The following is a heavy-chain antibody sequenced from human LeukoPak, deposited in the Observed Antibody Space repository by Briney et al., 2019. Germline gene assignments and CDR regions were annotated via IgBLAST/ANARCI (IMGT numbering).Heavy chain of an antibody. D-gene: IGHD1-1*01. V-gene: IGHV3-9*03. Sequence: PGRSLRLSCAASGFTFDDYARHWVRQAPGKGLEWVSGISWNSDSIGYADSVKGRFTISRDNAKNSLHLQMNSLRAEDMALYYCAKDQYNYARPAFDIWGQGTMVTVSS. CDR2: ISWNSDSI. CDR1: GFTFDDYA. J-gene: IGHJ3*02. CDR3: AKDQYNYARPAFDI.